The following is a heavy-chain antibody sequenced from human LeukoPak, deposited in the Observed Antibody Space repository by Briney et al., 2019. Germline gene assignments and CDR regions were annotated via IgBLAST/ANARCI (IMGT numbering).Heavy chain of an antibody. Sequence: GGSLRLSCAASGFTFSSYAMHWVRQAPGKGLEWVAVISYDGSNKYYADSVKGRFTISRDNSKNTLYLQMNSLRAEDTAVYYCARDYCSGGSCYLWADYYYYGMDVWGQGTTVTVSS. D-gene: IGHD2-15*01. J-gene: IGHJ6*02. V-gene: IGHV3-30-3*01. CDR1: GFTFSSYA. CDR3: ARDYCSGGSCYLWADYYYYGMDV. CDR2: ISYDGSNK.